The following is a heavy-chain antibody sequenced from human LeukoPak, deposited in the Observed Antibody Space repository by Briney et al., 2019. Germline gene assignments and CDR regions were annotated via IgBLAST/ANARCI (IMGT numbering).Heavy chain of an antibody. D-gene: IGHD6-19*01. CDR1: GGSISSSSYY. CDR2: IYYSGST. J-gene: IGHJ4*02. Sequence: SETLSLTCTVSGGSISSSSYYWGWIRQPPGKGLEWIGSIYYSGSTYYNPSLKSRVTISVDTSKNQFSLKLSSVTAADTAVYYCARVSAVAGTGYYFDYWGQGTLVTVSS. V-gene: IGHV4-39*07. CDR3: ARVSAVAGTGYYFDY.